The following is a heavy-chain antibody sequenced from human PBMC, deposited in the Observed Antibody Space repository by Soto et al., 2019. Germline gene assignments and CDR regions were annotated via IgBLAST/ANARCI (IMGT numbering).Heavy chain of an antibody. Sequence: QVQLVESGGGVVQPGRSLRLSCAASGFTFSSYGMHWVRQAPGKGLEWVAVIWYDGSNKYYADSVKGRFTISRDNSKNTLYLQMNSLRAEDTAVYYCARDCYGGAAAGIGYWGQGTLVTVSS. D-gene: IGHD6-13*01. CDR2: IWYDGSNK. J-gene: IGHJ4*02. CDR1: GFTFSSYG. V-gene: IGHV3-33*01. CDR3: ARDCYGGAAAGIGY.